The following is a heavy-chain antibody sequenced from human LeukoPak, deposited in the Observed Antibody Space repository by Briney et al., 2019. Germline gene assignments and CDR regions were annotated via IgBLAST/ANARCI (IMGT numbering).Heavy chain of an antibody. D-gene: IGHD3-9*01. CDR1: GYTFTGYY. CDR2: INPNSGGT. V-gene: IGHV1-2*02. CDR3: ASTGGDILTGYPRLDY. J-gene: IGHJ4*02. Sequence: ASVKVSCKASGYTFTGYYMHWVRQAPGQGLEWMGWINPNSGGTNYAQKFQGRVTMTRDTSISTAYMELSRLRSDDTAVYYCASTGGDILTGYPRLDYWGQGTLVTVSS.